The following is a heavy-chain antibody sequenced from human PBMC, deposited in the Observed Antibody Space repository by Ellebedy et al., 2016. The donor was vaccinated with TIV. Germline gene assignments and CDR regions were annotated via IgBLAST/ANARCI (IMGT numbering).Heavy chain of an antibody. Sequence: GSLRFSCTVSGDSISRSSYYWGWIRQPPGKGLEWIGSIYYTGSTDYNPSLKSRVAISADTSKNQFSLRLSSVTAADTAVYYCARWFGELLYVRWFDPWGQGTLVTVSS. D-gene: IGHD3-10*01. J-gene: IGHJ5*02. V-gene: IGHV4-39*01. CDR3: ARWFGELLYVRWFDP. CDR2: IYYTGST. CDR1: GDSISRSSYY.